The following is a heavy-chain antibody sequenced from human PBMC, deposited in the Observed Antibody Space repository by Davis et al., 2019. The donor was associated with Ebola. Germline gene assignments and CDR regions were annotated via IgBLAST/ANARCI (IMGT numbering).Heavy chain of an antibody. CDR2: LYSGGSA. J-gene: IGHJ4*02. CDR1: GLTVSSTY. D-gene: IGHD3-22*01. Sequence: GESLKISCAASGLTVSSTYMNWVRQAPGKGLEWVAVLYSGGSAYYADSVRGRFTISRDNSKNTVYLQMNNLRAEDTADYYCARELSAFSGYYVWGQGTLVTVSS. V-gene: IGHV3-66*01. CDR3: ARELSAFSGYYV.